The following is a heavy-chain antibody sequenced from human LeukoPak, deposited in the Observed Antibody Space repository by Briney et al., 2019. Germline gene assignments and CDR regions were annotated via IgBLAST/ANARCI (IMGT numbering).Heavy chain of an antibody. V-gene: IGHV3-7*01. CDR2: INQDGTEK. J-gene: IGHJ4*02. Sequence: TGGSLRLSCEASGFTFNTYWMSWVRQVPGKGLEWVANINQDGTEKHYVDSVRGRFTISRDNAKNSLFLQMNSLRAEDTAVYFCARDLYYFESEGYYASDYWGQGTLVTVSS. CDR3: ARDLYYFESEGYYASDY. CDR1: GFTFNTYW. D-gene: IGHD3-22*01.